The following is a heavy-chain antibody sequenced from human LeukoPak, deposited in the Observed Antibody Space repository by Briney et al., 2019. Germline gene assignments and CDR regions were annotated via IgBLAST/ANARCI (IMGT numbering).Heavy chain of an antibody. V-gene: IGHV3-23*01. CDR3: ARDDRDGYNNFDY. CDR1: GFTFSSYA. Sequence: GGSLRLSCAASGFTFSSYAMSWVRQAPGKGLEWVSAISGSGGSTYYADSVKGRFTISRDNSKNTLYLQMNSLRAEDTAVYYCARDDRDGYNNFDYWGQGTLVTVSS. D-gene: IGHD5-24*01. J-gene: IGHJ4*02. CDR2: ISGSGGST.